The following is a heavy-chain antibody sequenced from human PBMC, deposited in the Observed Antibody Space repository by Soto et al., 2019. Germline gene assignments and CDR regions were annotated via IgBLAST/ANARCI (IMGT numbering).Heavy chain of an antibody. J-gene: IGHJ4*02. V-gene: IGHV3-23*01. CDR1: GFTFSSYA. CDR2: ISGSGGST. Sequence: GESLKISCAASGFTFSSYAMSWVRQAPGKGLEWVSAISGSGGSTYYADSVKGRFTISRDNSKNTLYLQMNSLRAEDTAVYYCANRRSLYYFDYWGQGTLVTVSS. CDR3: ANRRSLYYFDY.